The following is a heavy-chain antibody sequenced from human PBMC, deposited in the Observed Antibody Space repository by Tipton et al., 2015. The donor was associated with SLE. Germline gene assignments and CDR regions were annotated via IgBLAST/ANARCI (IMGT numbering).Heavy chain of an antibody. CDR1: GDPRSKNY. V-gene: IGHV4-59*01. CDR2: IHYTGNT. CDR3: ARGYFYYYYAMDV. Sequence: LRLSCAISGDPRSKNYWTWIRQPPGKGLEWIGYIHYTGNTKYNPSLKSRVTISLDTSRSHFSLRLSSVTAADTAVYYCARGYFYYYYAMDVWGQGTTVAVS. J-gene: IGHJ6*02.